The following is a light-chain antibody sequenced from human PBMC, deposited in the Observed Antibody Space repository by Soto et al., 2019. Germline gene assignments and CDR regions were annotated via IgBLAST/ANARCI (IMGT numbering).Light chain of an antibody. Sequence: VTITCRASQSISRWLAWYQQKPGKAPKLLISDVSNLERGVPSRFSGSGSGTEFTLTISSLETDDVATYYCQQYSSYASFGQGTKV. CDR1: QSISRW. CDR2: DVS. J-gene: IGKJ1*01. V-gene: IGKV1-5*01. CDR3: QQYSSYAS.